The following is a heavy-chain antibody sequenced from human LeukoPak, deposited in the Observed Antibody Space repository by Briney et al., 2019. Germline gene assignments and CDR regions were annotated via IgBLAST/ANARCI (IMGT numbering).Heavy chain of an antibody. Sequence: PSETLSLTCTVSGGSISSYYWSWIRQPPGKGLEWIGYIYYSGSTNYNPSLKSRVTISVDTSRNQFSLKLSSVTAADTAVYYCARGHCSGGSCYSDAFDIWGQGTMVTVSP. CDR1: GGSISSYY. CDR3: ARGHCSGGSCYSDAFDI. J-gene: IGHJ3*02. CDR2: IYYSGST. V-gene: IGHV4-59*01. D-gene: IGHD2-15*01.